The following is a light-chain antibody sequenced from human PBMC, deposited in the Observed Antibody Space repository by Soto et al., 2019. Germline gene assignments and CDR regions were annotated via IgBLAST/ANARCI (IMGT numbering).Light chain of an antibody. V-gene: IGLV1-44*01. CDR1: NSNIGSNA. J-gene: IGLJ1*01. CDR3: AAWDDSLSGPV. Sequence: QSVLTQPPSASGTPGQRVTISCSGSNSNIGSNAVNWYQQLPGTAPRLLIYNNNQRPSGVPDRFSGSKSGTSASLAISGLQSEHEADYYCAAWDDSLSGPVFGTGTKLTVL. CDR2: NNN.